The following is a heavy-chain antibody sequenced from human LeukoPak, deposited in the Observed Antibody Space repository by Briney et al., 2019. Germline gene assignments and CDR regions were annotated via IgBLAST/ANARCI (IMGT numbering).Heavy chain of an antibody. CDR3: ARDSRRYCSSTSCYGLYYYGMDV. CDR1: GFPFSTYS. J-gene: IGHJ6*02. D-gene: IGHD2-2*01. CDR2: IDSSGSTI. Sequence: GGSLRLSCAASGFPFSTYSMNWVRQAPGKGLEWISYIDSSGSTIYYADSVKGRFTISRDNAKNSLYLQMNSLRAEDTAVYYCARDSRRYCSSTSCYGLYYYGMDVWGQGTTVTASS. V-gene: IGHV3-48*04.